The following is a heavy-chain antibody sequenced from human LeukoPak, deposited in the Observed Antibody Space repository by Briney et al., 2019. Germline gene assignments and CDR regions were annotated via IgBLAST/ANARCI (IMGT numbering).Heavy chain of an antibody. Sequence: SETLSLTCTVSGGSISSSSYYWGWIRRSPGKGLEWIGSIYYSGSTYNNPSLRSRITISVDTSKNQFSLKLSSVTAADTAVYYCAGPVVPAAEDAFDIWGQGTMVTVSS. CDR1: GGSISSSSYY. J-gene: IGHJ3*02. V-gene: IGHV4-39*01. CDR3: AGPVVPAAEDAFDI. D-gene: IGHD2-2*01. CDR2: IYYSGST.